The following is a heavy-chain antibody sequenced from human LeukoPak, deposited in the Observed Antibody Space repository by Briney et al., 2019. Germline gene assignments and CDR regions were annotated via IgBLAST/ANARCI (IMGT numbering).Heavy chain of an antibody. CDR2: IYYSGST. Sequence: SETLSLTCTVSGGSMNSYYWSWIRQPPGKGLEWIGCIYYSGSTNYNPSLKSRVTISVDTSKNQFSLKLSSVTAADTAVFYCARGHGYNNHGGYYSCGMDLWGQGTTVTVSS. J-gene: IGHJ6*02. V-gene: IGHV4-59*01. D-gene: IGHD5-24*01. CDR3: ARGHGYNNHGGYYSCGMDL. CDR1: GGSMNSYY.